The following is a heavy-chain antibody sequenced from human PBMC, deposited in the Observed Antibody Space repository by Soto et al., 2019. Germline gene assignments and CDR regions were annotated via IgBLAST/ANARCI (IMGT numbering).Heavy chain of an antibody. CDR3: ARLVADSSWYYYGLDV. V-gene: IGHV2-26*03. CDR1: GFSLTTGRMG. CDR2: IFSNNER. D-gene: IGHD3-10*01. J-gene: IGHJ6*02. Sequence: QVTLKESGPVLVKATETLTLTCSISGFSLTTGRMGVSWIRQSPGKALEWLAHIFSNNERSYRTSLQNRLSISADKSWRQVVLTMTDVGPVDAATYFCARLVADSSWYYYGLDVWGQGASVTVS.